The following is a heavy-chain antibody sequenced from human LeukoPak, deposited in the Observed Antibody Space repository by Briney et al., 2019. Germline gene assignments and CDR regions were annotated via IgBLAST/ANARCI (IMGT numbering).Heavy chain of an antibody. CDR2: INHSGST. Sequence: PSETLSLTCAVYGGSFSGYYWSWIRQPPGKGLEWIGEINHSGSTNYNPSLKSRVTISVDTSKNQFSLKLSSVTAADTAVYYCARPRGGSTGDFDYWGQGTLVTVSS. CDR1: GGSFSGYY. CDR3: ARPRGGSTGDFDY. J-gene: IGHJ4*02. V-gene: IGHV4-34*01. D-gene: IGHD7-27*01.